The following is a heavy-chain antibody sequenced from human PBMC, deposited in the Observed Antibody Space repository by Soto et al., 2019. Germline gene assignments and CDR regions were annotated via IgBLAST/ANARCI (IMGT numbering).Heavy chain of an antibody. CDR3: ARENPVDGMDV. J-gene: IGHJ6*02. Sequence: TCTVSGGSISSGDYYWSWIRQPPGKGLEWIGYIYYSGSTYYNPSLKSRVTISVDTSKNQFSLKLSSVTAADTAVYYCARENPVDGMDVWGQGTTVTVSS. V-gene: IGHV4-30-4*01. CDR2: IYYSGST. CDR1: GGSISSGDYY.